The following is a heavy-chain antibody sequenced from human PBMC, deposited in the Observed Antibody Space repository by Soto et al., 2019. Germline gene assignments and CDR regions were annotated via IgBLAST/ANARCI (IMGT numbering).Heavy chain of an antibody. V-gene: IGHV3-7*02. J-gene: IGHJ4*02. CDR2: IKQDGSEK. CDR3: ASHPYSSSWYS. Sequence: ESGGGLVQPGGSLRLSCAASGFTFSSYWMSWVRQAPGKGLEWVANIKQDGSEKYYVDSVKGRFTISRDNAKNSLYLQMNGLRAEDTAVYYCASHPYSSSWYSWGQGTLVTVSS. D-gene: IGHD6-13*01. CDR1: GFTFSSYW.